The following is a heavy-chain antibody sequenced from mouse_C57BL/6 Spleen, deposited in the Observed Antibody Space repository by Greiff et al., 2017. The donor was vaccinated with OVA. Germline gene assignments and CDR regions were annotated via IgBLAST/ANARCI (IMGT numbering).Heavy chain of an antibody. Sequence: VQLQQSGAELVKPGASVKLSCKASGYTFTSYWMQWVKQRPGQGLEWIGEIDPSDSYTNYNQKFKGKATLTVDTSSSTAYMQLSSLTSEDSAVYYCARGTTDYFDYWGQGTTLTVSS. CDR1: GYTFTSYW. J-gene: IGHJ2*01. D-gene: IGHD1-1*01. V-gene: IGHV1-50*01. CDR3: ARGTTDYFDY. CDR2: IDPSDSYT.